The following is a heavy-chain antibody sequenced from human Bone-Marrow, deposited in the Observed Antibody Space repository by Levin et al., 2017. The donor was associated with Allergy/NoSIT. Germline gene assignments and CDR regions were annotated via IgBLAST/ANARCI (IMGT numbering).Heavy chain of an antibody. CDR1: GFIFSNFA. CDR2: IWHDGSNE. CDR3: ARDWALTGIDEPTILKDH. Sequence: GESLKISCEASGFIFSNFAMHWVRQAPGKGLEWVAVIWHDGSNEYYQDSVKGRFIISRDNSKNKVYLQMNRLRAEDTGVYYCARDWALTGIDEPTILKDHWGQGTLVTVSS. J-gene: IGHJ4*02. V-gene: IGHV3-33*01. D-gene: IGHD3-9*01.